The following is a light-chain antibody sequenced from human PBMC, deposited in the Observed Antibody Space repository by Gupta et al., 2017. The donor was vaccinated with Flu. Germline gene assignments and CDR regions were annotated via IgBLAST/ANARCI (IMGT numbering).Light chain of an antibody. Sequence: QSVLTQPPSVSAAPGQKVTISCSGSSSNIGNNYVSWYQQLPGTAPKLLIYDNTTRPSGIPDRFSGSKSGTSATLGITGLQTGDEADYYCGAWDTSLSAVVFGGGTRLTVL. CDR1: SSNIGNNY. CDR2: DNT. CDR3: GAWDTSLSAVV. J-gene: IGLJ2*01. V-gene: IGLV1-51*01.